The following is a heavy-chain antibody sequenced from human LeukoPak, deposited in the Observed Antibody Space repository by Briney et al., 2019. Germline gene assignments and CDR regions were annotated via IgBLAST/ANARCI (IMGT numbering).Heavy chain of an antibody. CDR3: ARDPQYSGNFPNYFDY. D-gene: IGHD3-10*01. Sequence: GGSLRLSCAASGFTFSSYGMHWVRQAPGKGLEWVAVISYDGSYKYYGDSVRGRFTISRDNSKNTLFLHMNSLKGEDTAVFYCARDPQYSGNFPNYFDYWGQGTLVTVSS. V-gene: IGHV3-30*03. J-gene: IGHJ4*02. CDR2: ISYDGSYK. CDR1: GFTFSSYG.